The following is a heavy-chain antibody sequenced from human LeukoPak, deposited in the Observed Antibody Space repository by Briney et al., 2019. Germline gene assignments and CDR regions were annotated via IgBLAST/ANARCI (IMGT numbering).Heavy chain of an antibody. V-gene: IGHV3-33*06. D-gene: IGHD5-18*01. J-gene: IGHJ4*02. CDR2: IWYDGSNK. Sequence: PGRSLRLSCAASGFTFSSYGMHWVRQAPGKGLEWVAVIWYDGSNKYYADSVKGRFTISRGNSKNTLYLQMNSLRVEDTAVYYCAKDSDTATVVDYWGQGTLVTVSS. CDR1: GFTFSSYG. CDR3: AKDSDTATVVDY.